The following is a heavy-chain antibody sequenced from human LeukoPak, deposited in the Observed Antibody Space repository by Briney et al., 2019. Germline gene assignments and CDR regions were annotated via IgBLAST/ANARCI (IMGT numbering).Heavy chain of an antibody. J-gene: IGHJ4*02. V-gene: IGHV3-48*03. D-gene: IGHD1-1*01. CDR1: GFTFSGYE. Sequence: PGGSLRLSCAASGFTFSGYEMNWVRQAPGKGLEWVSSISGDSTYIYNAGSVKGRFTISRDNAQASLYLQMISLRADDTAVYYCARVSGRLERQSDLDYWGQGTLVIVSS. CDR2: ISGDSTYI. CDR3: ARVSGRLERQSDLDY.